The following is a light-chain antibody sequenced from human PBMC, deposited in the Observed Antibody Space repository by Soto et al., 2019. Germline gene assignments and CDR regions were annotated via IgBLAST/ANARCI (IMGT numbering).Light chain of an antibody. J-gene: IGKJ4*01. CDR1: QGVTRW. Sequence: DIQLTQSPSSVSASIGDRVTMTCRASQGVTRWLAWYQQKPGKVPKLLIYTASTLQSGVPSRFSASGFGTDFTLTISSLQPEDFATDYCQQANTYPLTFGGGTKVEIK. V-gene: IGKV1-12*01. CDR2: TAS. CDR3: QQANTYPLT.